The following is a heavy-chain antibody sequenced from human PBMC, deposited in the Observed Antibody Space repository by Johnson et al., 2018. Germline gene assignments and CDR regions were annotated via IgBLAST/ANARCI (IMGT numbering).Heavy chain of an antibody. Sequence: EVQLVESGGGLVQPGGSLRLSCAASGFTFSSYSMNWVRQAPGKGLEWVSYISSSSSTIYYADSVKGRFTISRDNAKNSLYLQMNSLRAEDTAVYYCAREEAIPNDAFDIWGQGTMVTVSS. V-gene: IGHV3-48*01. D-gene: IGHD2-2*02. CDR2: ISSSSSTI. J-gene: IGHJ3*02. CDR3: AREEAIPNDAFDI. CDR1: GFTFSSYS.